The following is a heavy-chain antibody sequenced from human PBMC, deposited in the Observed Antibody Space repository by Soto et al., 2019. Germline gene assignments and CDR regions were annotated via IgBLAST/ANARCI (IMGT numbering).Heavy chain of an antibody. Sequence: QLQLQESGSGLVKPSQTLSLTCAVSGGSISSGGYSWGWIRQPPGKGLEWIGYIYHSGTYYNPSLKSRVTISVDRPKNQFSLKLSSVSAADTAVYYCARGGKTVTTLDYWGQGTLVTVSS. D-gene: IGHD4-17*01. CDR3: ARGGKTVTTLDY. CDR1: GGSISSGGYS. CDR2: IYHSGT. V-gene: IGHV4-30-2*01. J-gene: IGHJ4*02.